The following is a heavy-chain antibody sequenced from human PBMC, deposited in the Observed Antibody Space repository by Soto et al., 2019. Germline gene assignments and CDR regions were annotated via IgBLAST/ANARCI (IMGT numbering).Heavy chain of an antibody. CDR1: GSDFKTYG. D-gene: IGHD3-10*01. J-gene: IGHJ4*02. V-gene: IGHV3-33*01. CDR2: IGFDGTNI. CDR3: VRTACVINNCSYRGVR. Sequence: QGHLVESGGGVVQPGRSLRLSCVASGSDFKTYGMHWVRQAPGKGLEWVAVIGFDGTNIHYSDSVRGRFSISRDNSENTVSLQMNSLRVEDTALYYCVRTACVINNCSYRGVRWGQGTLVTV.